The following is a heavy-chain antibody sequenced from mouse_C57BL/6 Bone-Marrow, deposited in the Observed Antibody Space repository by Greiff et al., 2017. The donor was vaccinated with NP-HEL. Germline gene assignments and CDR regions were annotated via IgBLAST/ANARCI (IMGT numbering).Heavy chain of an antibody. J-gene: IGHJ1*03. Sequence: VQLKESGGGLVQPGESLKLSCESNEYEFPSHDMSWVRKTPEKRLELVAAINSDGGSTYYPDTMERRFIISRDNTKKTLYLQMSSLRSEDTALYYCAIYYDYDDWYFDVWGTGTTVTVSS. CDR2: INSDGGST. V-gene: IGHV5-2*01. CDR3: AIYYDYDDWYFDV. D-gene: IGHD2-4*01. CDR1: EYEFPSHD.